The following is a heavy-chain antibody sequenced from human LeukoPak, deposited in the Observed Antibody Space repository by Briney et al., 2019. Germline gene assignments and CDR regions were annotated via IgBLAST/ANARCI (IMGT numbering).Heavy chain of an antibody. CDR2: IIPIFGTA. V-gene: IGHV1-69*05. J-gene: IGHJ4*02. CDR3: ACLIGSHFDY. CDR1: GGTFSSYA. D-gene: IGHD1-26*01. Sequence: SSVKFSCTASGGTFSSYAISWVRQAPRQGLEWIGGIIPIFGTANYTQKFQGRVTITTDESTSTAYMELSSLRSYDTAVYYCACLIGSHFDYWGQGTLVTVSS.